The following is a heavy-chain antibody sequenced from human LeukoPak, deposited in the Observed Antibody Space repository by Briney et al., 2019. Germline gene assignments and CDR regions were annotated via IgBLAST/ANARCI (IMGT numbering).Heavy chain of an antibody. CDR2: TRNKANSYTT. D-gene: IGHD3-22*01. CDR1: GFTFSDHY. J-gene: IGHJ4*02. Sequence: GGSLRLSCAASGFTFSDHYMDWVRQAPGKGLEWVGRTRNKANSYTTEYAASVKGRFTISRDDSKNSLYLQMNSLKTEDTAVYYCARVYYDSSGSKTDYWGQGTLVTVSS. V-gene: IGHV3-72*01. CDR3: ARVYYDSSGSKTDY.